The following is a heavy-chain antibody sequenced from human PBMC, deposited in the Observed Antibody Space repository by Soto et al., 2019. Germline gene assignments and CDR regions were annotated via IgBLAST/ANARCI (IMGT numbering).Heavy chain of an antibody. D-gene: IGHD6-25*01. J-gene: IGHJ4*02. CDR1: GFRFNDYY. V-gene: IGHV3-11*01. Sequence: GGSLRLSGAAAGFRFNDYYMTWIRQAPGKGLEWGSYISSGSSTIYYAHSVKGRFTISRDNAKNSLYLPMTSLRAEPTAVYSCATSSGALAASFPYYFDYWVQGTLVTVSS. CDR3: ATSSGALAASFPYYFDY. CDR2: ISSGSSTI.